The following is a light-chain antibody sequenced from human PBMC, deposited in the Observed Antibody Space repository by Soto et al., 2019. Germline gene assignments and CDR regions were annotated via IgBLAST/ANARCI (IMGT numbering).Light chain of an antibody. Sequence: QAVVTQPPSASGTPGQRGTISCSGRSSNIGSNAVNWYQQFPGMAPKVLIYNNNERPSGVPDRFSGSKSGTSASLAISGLQSEDEADYYCATWDDGLNGWVFGGGTKRAVL. J-gene: IGLJ3*02. CDR3: ATWDDGLNGWV. CDR1: SSNIGSNA. CDR2: NNN. V-gene: IGLV1-44*01.